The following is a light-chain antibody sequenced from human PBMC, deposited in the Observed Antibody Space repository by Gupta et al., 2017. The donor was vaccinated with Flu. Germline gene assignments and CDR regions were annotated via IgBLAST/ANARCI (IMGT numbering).Light chain of an antibody. Sequence: DIQMTQSPSSLSASARDRVTITCRASQSITTYVNWYQQKPGQAPKLLIFAASTLQSGVPSRFSGSGSGTDFTLTISTLQPEDFATYYCQQSYSTPPTFGQGTKVKI. CDR1: QSITTY. CDR2: AAS. V-gene: IGKV1-39*01. J-gene: IGKJ1*01. CDR3: QQSYSTPPT.